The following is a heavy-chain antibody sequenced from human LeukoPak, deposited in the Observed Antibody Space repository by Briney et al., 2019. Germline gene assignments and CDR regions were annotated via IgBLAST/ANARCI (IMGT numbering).Heavy chain of an antibody. D-gene: IGHD3-10*01. CDR1: GGSISSASYY. CDR2: IYISGST. Sequence: KPSQTLSLTCTVSGGSISSASYYWSWIRQPAGKGLEWIGRIYISGSTNYKSSLKSRVTISVDTSKNQFSLKLSSVTAADTAVYYCARRYGSGSSGTFDYWGQGTLVTVSS. J-gene: IGHJ4*02. V-gene: IGHV4-61*02. CDR3: ARRYGSGSSGTFDY.